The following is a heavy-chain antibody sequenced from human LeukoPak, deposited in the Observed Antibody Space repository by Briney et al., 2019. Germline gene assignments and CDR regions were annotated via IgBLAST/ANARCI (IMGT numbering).Heavy chain of an antibody. J-gene: IGHJ1*01. CDR3: ASQVYSSSWYLEYFQH. D-gene: IGHD6-13*01. CDR1: GFTFSSYW. V-gene: IGHV3-7*01. Sequence: GGSLRLSCAASGFTFSSYWMSWVRQAPGKGLEWVANIKQDGSEKYYVDSVKGRFTISRDNAKNSLYLQMNSPRAEDTAVYYCASQVYSSSWYLEYFQHWGQGTLVTVSS. CDR2: IKQDGSEK.